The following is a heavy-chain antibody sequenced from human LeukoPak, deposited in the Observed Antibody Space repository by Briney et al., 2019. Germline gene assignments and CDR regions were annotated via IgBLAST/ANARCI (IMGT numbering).Heavy chain of an antibody. CDR2: IYYSGST. V-gene: IGHV4-30-4*01. D-gene: IGHD1-26*01. CDR3: ARDRDGAYSGSPLEAFDI. Sequence: SQTLSLTCTVSGGSISSGDYYWSWIRQPPGKGLEWIGYIYYSGSTYYNPSLKSRVTISVDTSKNQFSLKLSSVTAADTAVYYCARDRDGAYSGSPLEAFDIWGQGTMVTVSS. CDR1: GGSISSGDYY. J-gene: IGHJ3*02.